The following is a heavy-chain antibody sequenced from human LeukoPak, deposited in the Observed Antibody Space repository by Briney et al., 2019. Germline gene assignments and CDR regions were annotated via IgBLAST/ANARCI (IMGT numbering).Heavy chain of an antibody. CDR1: GFTFSSYW. D-gene: IGHD1-26*01. CDR3: AKSFSSGSPRSADY. Sequence: GGSLRLSCAASGFTFSSYWMHWVRQAPGKGLVWVSRINSDGSSTSYADSVKGRFTISRDNAKNTLYLQMNSLRAEDTAVYYCAKSFSSGSPRSADYWGQGTLVTVSP. J-gene: IGHJ4*02. V-gene: IGHV3-74*01. CDR2: INSDGSST.